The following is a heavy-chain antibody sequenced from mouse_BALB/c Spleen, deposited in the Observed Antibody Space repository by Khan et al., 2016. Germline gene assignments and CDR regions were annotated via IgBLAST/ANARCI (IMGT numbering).Heavy chain of an antibody. CDR1: GFTFSSYT. J-gene: IGHJ4*01. Sequence: EVELVESGGDLVQPGGSLKLSCAASGFTFSSYTMSWVRQTPEKRLEWVAYISNGGGSTYYADTVKGRFTISRDNAKNTLYLQMTSLKSEDTAMYYCARHTISTWDYAMDYWGQGTSVTVSS. CDR2: ISNGGGST. CDR3: ARHTISTWDYAMDY. D-gene: IGHD1-2*01. V-gene: IGHV5-12-2*01.